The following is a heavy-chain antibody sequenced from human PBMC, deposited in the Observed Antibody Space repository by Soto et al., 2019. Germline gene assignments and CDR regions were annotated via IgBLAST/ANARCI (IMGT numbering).Heavy chain of an antibody. D-gene: IGHD1-26*01. CDR3: ARGIYSKVGATIWFDP. V-gene: IGHV4-4*07. J-gene: IGHJ5*02. CDR1: GGSINSYY. Sequence: SETLSLTCTVSGGSINSYYWSWIRQPAGKGLEWIGRIYTSGSTNYNPSLKSRVTMSVDASKNRFSLKLSSVTAADTAVYYCARGIYSKVGATIWFDPWGQGTLVTVS. CDR2: IYTSGST.